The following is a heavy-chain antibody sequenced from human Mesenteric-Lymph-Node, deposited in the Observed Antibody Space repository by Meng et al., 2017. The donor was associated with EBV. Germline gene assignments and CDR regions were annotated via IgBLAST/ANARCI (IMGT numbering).Heavy chain of an antibody. V-gene: IGHV4-39*01. CDR3: ASAFRSSNLYFEY. J-gene: IGHJ4*02. CDR1: GVPVSSRGHV. Sequence: VSWRVRVKPSEPLSLRCSVSGVPVSSRGHVWGWIRQSPGKGLEWMGSMYSSESESTSYNPSLKSRVTISADTSKNKFSLKLSSVSAADTAVYYCASAFRSSNLYFEYWGQGTLVTVSS. D-gene: IGHD6-13*01. CDR2: MYSSESEST.